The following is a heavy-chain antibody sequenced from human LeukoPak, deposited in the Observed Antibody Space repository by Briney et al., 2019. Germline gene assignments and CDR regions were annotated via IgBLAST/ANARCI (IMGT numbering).Heavy chain of an antibody. CDR2: IIPILGIA. CDR3: ARDPTYYYDSSGSIGNAFDI. D-gene: IGHD3-22*01. Sequence: ASVKVSCKASGGTFSSYAISWVRQAPGQGLEWMGRIIPILGIANYAQKFQGRVTITADKSTSTAYMELSSLRSEDTAVYYCARDPTYYYDSSGSIGNAFDIWGQGTMVTVSS. V-gene: IGHV1-69*04. J-gene: IGHJ3*02. CDR1: GGTFSSYA.